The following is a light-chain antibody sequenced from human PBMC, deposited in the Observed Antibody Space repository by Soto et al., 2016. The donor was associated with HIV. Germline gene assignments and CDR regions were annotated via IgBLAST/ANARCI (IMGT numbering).Light chain of an antibody. CDR2: DDS. J-gene: IGLJ2*01. Sequence: SYELTQPPSVSVAPGKTARISCGGHDIGGKNVHWYQQKPGQAPVLVVYDDSGRPSGIPDRFSGSNSGNTATLTINRVEAGDEADYYCQVWDSTSHVVFGGGTKLTVL. V-gene: IGLV3-21*03. CDR3: QVWDSTSHVV. CDR1: DIGGKN.